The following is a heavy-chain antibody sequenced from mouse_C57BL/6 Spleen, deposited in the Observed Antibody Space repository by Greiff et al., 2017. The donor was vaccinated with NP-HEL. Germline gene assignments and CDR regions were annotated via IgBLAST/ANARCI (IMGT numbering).Heavy chain of an antibody. CDR2: IYPRSGNT. D-gene: IGHD2-4*01. Sequence: QVQLQQSGAELARPGASVKLSCKASGYTFTSYGISWVKQRTGQGLEWIGEIYPRSGNTYYNEKFKGKATLTADKSSSTAYMELRSLTSEVSAVYFCAGYDYDFDYWGQGTTLTVSS. CDR1: GYTFTSYG. CDR3: AGYDYDFDY. J-gene: IGHJ2*01. V-gene: IGHV1-81*01.